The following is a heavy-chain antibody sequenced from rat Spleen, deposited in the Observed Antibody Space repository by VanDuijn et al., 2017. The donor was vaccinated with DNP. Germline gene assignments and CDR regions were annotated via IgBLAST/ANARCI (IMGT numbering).Heavy chain of an antibody. J-gene: IGHJ2*01. D-gene: IGHD1-12*01. CDR1: GFSFSDYD. Sequence: EVQLVESGGGLVQPGGSLKLSCAASGFSFSDYDMAWVRQTPKEGLEWVATIIHDGSNIYYGDSVKGRLTIARDNAESTLYLQMDSLRSEDTATYYCSTLNYYASLSEYFDYWGQGVMVTVSS. CDR3: STLNYYASLSEYFDY. V-gene: IGHV5-7*01. CDR2: IIHDGSNI.